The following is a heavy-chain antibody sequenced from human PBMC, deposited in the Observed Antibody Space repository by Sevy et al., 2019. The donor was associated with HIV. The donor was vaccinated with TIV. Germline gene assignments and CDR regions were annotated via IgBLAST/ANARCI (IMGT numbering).Heavy chain of an antibody. CDR1: GGSISSYY. CDR3: GRVVKYWAGTTYYYYMDV. Sequence: SETLSLTCTVSGGSISSYYWSWIRQPAGKGLEWIGRIYTSGSTNYNPSLKSRVTMSVDTSKNQFSLKLGSVTAADTAVYYCGRVVKYWAGTTYYYYMDVWGKGSTVTVSS. CDR2: IYTSGST. J-gene: IGHJ6*03. D-gene: IGHD1-7*01. V-gene: IGHV4-4*07.